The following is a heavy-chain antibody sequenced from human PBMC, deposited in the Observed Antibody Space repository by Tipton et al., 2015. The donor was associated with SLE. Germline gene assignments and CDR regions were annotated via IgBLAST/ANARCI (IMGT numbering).Heavy chain of an antibody. CDR2: IYYSGST. CDR3: ARRTIFGGDDP. V-gene: IGHV4-39*01. CDR1: GGSISSGSYY. Sequence: TLSLTCTVSGGSISSGSYYWGWIRQPPGKGLEWIGSIYYSGSTYYNPSLKSRVTISVDTSKNQFSLKLSSVTAADTAVYYCARRTIFGGDDPWGQGTLVTVSS. D-gene: IGHD3-3*01. J-gene: IGHJ5*02.